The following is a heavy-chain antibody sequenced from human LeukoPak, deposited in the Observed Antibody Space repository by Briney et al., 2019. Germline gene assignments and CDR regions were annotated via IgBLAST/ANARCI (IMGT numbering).Heavy chain of an antibody. CDR1: GFTFSSYS. CDR2: ISGSSSYI. J-gene: IGHJ4*02. CDR3: ARDRILSEYSYGQPSDFDY. Sequence: PGGSLRLSCAASGFTFSSYSMNWVRQAPGKGLEWVSSISGSSSYIYYADSVKGRFTISRDNAKNSLYLQVNSLRAEDTAVYYCARDRILSEYSYGQPSDFDYWGQGTLVTVSS. D-gene: IGHD5-18*01. V-gene: IGHV3-21*01.